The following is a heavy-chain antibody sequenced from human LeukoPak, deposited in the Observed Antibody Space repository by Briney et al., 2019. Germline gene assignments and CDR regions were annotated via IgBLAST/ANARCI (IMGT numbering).Heavy chain of an antibody. Sequence: PSETLSLTCTVSGYSISSGYYWGWIRQPPGKGLEWIGSIYHSGSTYYNPSLKSRVTISVDTSKNQFSLKLSSVTAADTAVYYCARDSVADDAFDIWGQGTMVTVSS. CDR2: IYHSGST. CDR3: ARDSVADDAFDI. J-gene: IGHJ3*02. CDR1: GYSISSGYY. D-gene: IGHD6-19*01. V-gene: IGHV4-38-2*02.